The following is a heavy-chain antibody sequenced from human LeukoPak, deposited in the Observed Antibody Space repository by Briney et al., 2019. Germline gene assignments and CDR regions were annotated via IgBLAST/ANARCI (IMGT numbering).Heavy chain of an antibody. CDR1: GGSINSSSYY. V-gene: IGHV4-39*01. CDR3: ARHPSILVGDYQPRYFDY. CDR2: IYYSGST. J-gene: IGHJ4*02. D-gene: IGHD4-17*01. Sequence: PSETLSLTCTVSGGSINSSSYYWGWIRQPPGKGLEWIGSIYYSGSTYYNQSLKSRVTISVDTSKNQFSLKLSSVTAADTAVYYCARHPSILVGDYQPRYFDYWGQGTLVTVSS.